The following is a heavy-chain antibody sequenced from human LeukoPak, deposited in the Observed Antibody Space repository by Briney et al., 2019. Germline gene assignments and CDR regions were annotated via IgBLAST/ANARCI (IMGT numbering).Heavy chain of an antibody. J-gene: IGHJ3*02. CDR3: AGQWAVANTRRFAI. CDR2: LYSTGTT. V-gene: IGHV4-38-2*02. Sequence: PSETLSLTCTVSGNFISSGFYWVWLRPTPGKGLQWVGILYSTGTTYYNPSLPGLVTLSTDSSNNQLSLKLRSVTAADTAVYYCAGQWAVANTRRFAIWGQGSRVTVSS. D-gene: IGHD6-19*01. CDR1: GNFISSGFY.